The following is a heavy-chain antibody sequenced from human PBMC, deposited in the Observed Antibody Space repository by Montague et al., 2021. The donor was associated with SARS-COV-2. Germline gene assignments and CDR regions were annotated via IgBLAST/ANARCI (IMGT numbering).Heavy chain of an antibody. Sequence: SLRLSCAASGFTFNSYAMSWVRQAPGKGLEWVSGIGGSGDYTHYADSVRGRFIISRDNSKNTLFLQMDNLRGDDTAVYYCANHGGLLRTFDWSYWGQGTLVTVSS. CDR3: ANHGGLLRTFDWSY. J-gene: IGHJ4*02. D-gene: IGHD3-9*01. CDR2: IGGSGDYT. V-gene: IGHV3-23*01. CDR1: GFTFNSYA.